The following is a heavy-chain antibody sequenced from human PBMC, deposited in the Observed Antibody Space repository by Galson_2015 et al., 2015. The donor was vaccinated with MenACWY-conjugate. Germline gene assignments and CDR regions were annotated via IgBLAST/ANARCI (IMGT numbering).Heavy chain of an antibody. CDR3: ARHPPGGRGMDV. CDR2: IDPVNSNI. J-gene: IGHJ6*02. D-gene: IGHD1-26*01. CDR1: GYSFTNYW. V-gene: IGHV5-51*01. Sequence: QSGAEVKKHGESLKISCKGSGYSFTNYWIAWVRQMPGKGLEWVGLIDPVNSNIRYSPSFQGQVTISADESISTAYLQWSSLKASDAATYYCARHPPGGRGMDVWGRGTTVTVSS.